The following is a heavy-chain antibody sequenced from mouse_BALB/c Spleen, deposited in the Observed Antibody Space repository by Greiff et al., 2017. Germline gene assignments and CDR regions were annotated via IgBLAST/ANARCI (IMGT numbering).Heavy chain of an antibody. CDR2: ISSGGGNT. CDR1: GFTFSSYT. V-gene: IGHV5-9*03. D-gene: IGHD1-1*01. CDR3: ARFPITTVVATDAY. J-gene: IGHJ3*01. Sequence: EVKLVESGGGLVKPGGSLKLSCAASGFTFSSYTMSWVRQTPEKRLEWVATISSGGGNTYYPDSVRGRFTISRDNAKNNLYLQMSSLRSEDTALYYCARFPITTVVATDAYWGQGTLVTVSA.